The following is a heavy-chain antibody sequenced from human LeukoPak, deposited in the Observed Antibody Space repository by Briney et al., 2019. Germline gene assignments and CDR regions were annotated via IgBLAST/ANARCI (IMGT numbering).Heavy chain of an antibody. CDR1: GFTFSSYE. J-gene: IGHJ6*02. CDR2: IDSSGNTI. Sequence: GGSLRLSCAASGFTFSSYEMNWVRQAPGKGLEWVSYIDSSGNTIYYADSVKGRFTISRDDAKNSLYLQMNSLRADDTAVYYCARVGDWSYYFGMDAWGQGTTVSVSS. V-gene: IGHV3-48*03. CDR3: ARVGDWSYYFGMDA. D-gene: IGHD3-16*01.